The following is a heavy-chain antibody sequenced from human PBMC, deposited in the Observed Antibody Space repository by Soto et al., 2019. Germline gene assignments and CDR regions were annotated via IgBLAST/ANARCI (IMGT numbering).Heavy chain of an antibody. CDR1: GYTFTSYY. Sequence: QVQLVQSGAEVKKPGASVKVSCKASGYTFTSYYMHWVRQAPGQGLEWMVIINPSGGSTSDAQKYQGRVTMPRDTFTSTVYMELSSLSSEATAVYYCASDGGWREQQLVPLYYYYCGMDAWGQGTTVTFSS. CDR3: ASDGGWREQQLVPLYYYYCGMDA. V-gene: IGHV1-46*01. J-gene: IGHJ6*02. CDR2: INPSGGST. D-gene: IGHD6-13*01.